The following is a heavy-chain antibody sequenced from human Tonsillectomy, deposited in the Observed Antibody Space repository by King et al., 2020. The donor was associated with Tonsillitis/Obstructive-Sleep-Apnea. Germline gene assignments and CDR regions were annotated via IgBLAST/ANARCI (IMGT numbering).Heavy chain of an antibody. J-gene: IGHJ3*02. Sequence: QLQESGPGLVKPSETLSLTCTVSGGSISSYYWSWIRQPPGKGLECIGYIYYSGSTNYNPPLKSRVTISVDTSKNQFSLKLSSVTAADTAVYYCAREGAEMNAFDIWGPGAMVTVSS. CDR1: GGSISSYY. CDR3: AREGAEMNAFDI. V-gene: IGHV4-59*01. D-gene: IGHD3-16*01. CDR2: IYYSGST.